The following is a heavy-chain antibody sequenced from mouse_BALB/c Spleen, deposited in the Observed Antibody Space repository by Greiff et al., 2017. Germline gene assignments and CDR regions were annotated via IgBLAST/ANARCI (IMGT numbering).Heavy chain of an antibody. CDR3: SRFDGNFPWFAV. CDR1: GDSITSGY. J-gene: IGHJ3*01. Sequence: EVQLQQSGPSFVKPSQSLSLTCSVTGDSITSGYWNWIRKFPGNKLEYIGYISYSGSTYYYPSLISRIFTIRDTSKNQYYLLLNSVTTEDTATYYCSRFDGNFPWFAVWGQGTLVTGSA. D-gene: IGHD2-1*01. CDR2: ISYSGST. V-gene: IGHV3-8*02.